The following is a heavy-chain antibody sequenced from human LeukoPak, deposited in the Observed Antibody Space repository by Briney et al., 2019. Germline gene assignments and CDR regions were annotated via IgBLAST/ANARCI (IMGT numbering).Heavy chain of an antibody. D-gene: IGHD3-10*01. CDR2: VSSGGGGS. V-gene: IGHV3-23*01. CDR1: GFTFSSYA. Sequence: GSLRLSCAGSGFTFSSYAMTWVRQAPGKGLEWVSIVSSGGGGSYYADSVKGQFTISRDNSKNTLYLQMNSLRAEDTAVYYCARVPYGSGSYPLDYWGQGTLVTVSS. J-gene: IGHJ4*02. CDR3: ARVPYGSGSYPLDY.